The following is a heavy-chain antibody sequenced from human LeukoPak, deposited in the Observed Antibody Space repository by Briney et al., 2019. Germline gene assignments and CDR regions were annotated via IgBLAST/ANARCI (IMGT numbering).Heavy chain of an antibody. Sequence: ASVKVSCKASGYTFTSYAMNWVRQAPGQGLEWMGWINTNTGNPTYAQGFTGRFVFSLDTSVSTAYLQISSLKAEDTAVYYCARGGLTGTTEGDFDYWGQGTLVTVSS. V-gene: IGHV7-4-1*02. CDR1: GYTFTSYA. J-gene: IGHJ4*02. CDR2: INTNTGNP. CDR3: ARGGLTGTTEGDFDY. D-gene: IGHD1-20*01.